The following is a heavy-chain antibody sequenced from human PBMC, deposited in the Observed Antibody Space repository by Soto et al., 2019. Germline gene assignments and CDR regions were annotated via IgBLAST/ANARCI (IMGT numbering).Heavy chain of an antibody. V-gene: IGHV5-51*01. Sequence: GESLKISCKGSGYSFTSYWIGWVRQMPGKGLEWMGIIYPGDSDTRYSPSFQGQVTISADKSISTAYLQWSSLKASDTAMYYCATLDGGSSSSESYFDYWGQGTLVTVSS. D-gene: IGHD6-6*01. CDR2: IYPGDSDT. CDR1: GYSFTSYW. J-gene: IGHJ4*02. CDR3: ATLDGGSSSSESYFDY.